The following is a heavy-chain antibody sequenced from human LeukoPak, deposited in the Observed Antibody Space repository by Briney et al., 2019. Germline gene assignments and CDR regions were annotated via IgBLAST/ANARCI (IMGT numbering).Heavy chain of an antibody. D-gene: IGHD6-13*01. CDR2: ISGSGGST. J-gene: IGHJ4*02. V-gene: IGHV3-23*01. CDR1: GFTFSSYA. Sequence: PGGSLRLSCAASGFTFSSYAMSWVRQAPGKGLEWVSAISGSGGSTYYADSVKGRITISRDNSKNTLHLQMNSLRTEDTAVYYCARVKGGIAAAGNYFDYWGQGTPVTVSS. CDR3: ARVKGGIAAAGNYFDY.